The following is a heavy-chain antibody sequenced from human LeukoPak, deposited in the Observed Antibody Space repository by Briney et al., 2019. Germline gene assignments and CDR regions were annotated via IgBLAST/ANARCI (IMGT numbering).Heavy chain of an antibody. CDR3: ARHSKLLWFGELLSRFDY. Sequence: PSETLSLTCTVSGGSISSSSYYWGWIRQPPGKGLEWIGSIYYSGSTYYNPSLKSRVTISVDTSKNQFSLKLSSVTAAGTAVYYCARHSKLLWFGELLSRFDYWGQGTLVTVSS. J-gene: IGHJ4*02. D-gene: IGHD3-10*01. CDR2: IYYSGST. CDR1: GGSISSSSYY. V-gene: IGHV4-39*01.